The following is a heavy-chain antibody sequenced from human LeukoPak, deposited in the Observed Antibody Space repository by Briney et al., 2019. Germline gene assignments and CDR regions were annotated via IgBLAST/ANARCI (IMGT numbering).Heavy chain of an antibody. J-gene: IGHJ4*02. Sequence: GGSLRLSCAASGFTFSNYGMSWVRQAPGKGLEWVSAISGSGGSTYYADSVKGRFTISRDNSKNTLYLQMNSLRAEDTAVYYCARGAHRIAAASKIDYWGQGTLVTVSS. CDR1: GFTFSNYG. CDR2: ISGSGGST. V-gene: IGHV3-23*01. CDR3: ARGAHRIAAASKIDY. D-gene: IGHD6-13*01.